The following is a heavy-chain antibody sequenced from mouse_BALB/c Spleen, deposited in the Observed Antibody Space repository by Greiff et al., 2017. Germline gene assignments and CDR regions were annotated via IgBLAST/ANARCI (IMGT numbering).Heavy chain of an antibody. CDR2: INSNGGST. D-gene: IGHD2-13*01. J-gene: IGHJ2*01. Sequence: EVMLVESGGGLVQPGGSLKLSCAASGFTFSSYGMSWVRQTPDKRLELVATINSNGGSTYYPDSVKGRFTISRDNAKNTLYLQMSSLKSEDTAMYYCAREGDLYYFDYWGQGTTLTVSS. V-gene: IGHV5-6-3*01. CDR3: AREGDLYYFDY. CDR1: GFTFSSYG.